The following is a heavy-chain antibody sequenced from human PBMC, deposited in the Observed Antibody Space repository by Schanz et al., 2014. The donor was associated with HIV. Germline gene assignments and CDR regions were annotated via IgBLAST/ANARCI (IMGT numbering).Heavy chain of an antibody. V-gene: IGHV1-2*02. CDR3: ARGDILTGLYPYYFDS. CDR1: GYTFIGYY. J-gene: IGHJ4*02. CDR2: IIPIFGTT. Sequence: QVQLVQSGAEVKKPGASVKVSCKASGYTFIGYYIHWVRQAPGQGLEWMGWIIPIFGTTNYAQKFQGRVTMTRDTSTSTVYMQLSSLTSDDTAVYYCARGDILTGLYPYYFDSWGQGTLVTVSS. D-gene: IGHD3-9*01.